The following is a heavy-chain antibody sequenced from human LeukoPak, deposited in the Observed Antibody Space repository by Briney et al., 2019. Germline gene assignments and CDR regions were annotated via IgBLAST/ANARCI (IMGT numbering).Heavy chain of an antibody. CDR2: INPNSGGT. CDR1: GYTFTGYY. Sequence: ASVKVSCKASGYTFTGYYMHWVRQAPGQGLEWMGWINPNSGGTNYAQKFQGRVTMTRDTSISTAYMELSRLRSDDTAVYYCARGPFYDFWSRRSYYFDYWGQGTLVTVSS. V-gene: IGHV1-2*02. J-gene: IGHJ4*02. D-gene: IGHD3-3*01. CDR3: ARGPFYDFWSRRSYYFDY.